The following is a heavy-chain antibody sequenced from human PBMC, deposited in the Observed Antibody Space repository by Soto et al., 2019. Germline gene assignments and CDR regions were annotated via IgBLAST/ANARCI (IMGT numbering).Heavy chain of an antibody. CDR2: IYPGDSDA. V-gene: IGHV5-51*01. Sequence: RGESLKISCKGSGYSFTSYWIGWGRQMPGKGLEWMGIIYPGDSDARYSPSFQGQVTISADKSISTAYLQWSRLKASDTAMYYCASWYNWNYGPVWGQGTTATVYS. CDR1: GYSFTSYW. J-gene: IGHJ6*02. D-gene: IGHD1-7*01. CDR3: ASWYNWNYGPV.